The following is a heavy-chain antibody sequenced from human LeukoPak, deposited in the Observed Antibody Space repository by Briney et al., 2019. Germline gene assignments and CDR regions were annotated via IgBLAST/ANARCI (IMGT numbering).Heavy chain of an antibody. CDR2: IREDGSER. J-gene: IGHJ4*02. V-gene: IGHV3-7*04. Sequence: GGSLRLSCAASGFTVSSYWMSWVRRAPGKGLEWVAKIREDGSERHYVDSVKGRFTLSRDNAKNSLYLQMNSLRAEDTAVYYCARDAYWGQGTLVTVTS. CDR1: GFTVSSYW. CDR3: ARDAY.